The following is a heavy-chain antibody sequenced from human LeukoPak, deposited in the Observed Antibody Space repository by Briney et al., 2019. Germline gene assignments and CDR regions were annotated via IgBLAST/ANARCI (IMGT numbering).Heavy chain of an antibody. CDR3: ARISYSGGYYFDY. CDR1: GGSISSGSYC. Sequence: PSETLSLTCTVSGGSISSGSYCWSWIRQPAGKGLEWIGHIYTSGNTNYNPSLKSRVTISIDTSKNQLSLKLSSVTAADTAVYYCARISYSGGYYFDYWGQGTLVTVSS. D-gene: IGHD1-26*01. J-gene: IGHJ4*02. CDR2: IYTSGNT. V-gene: IGHV4-61*09.